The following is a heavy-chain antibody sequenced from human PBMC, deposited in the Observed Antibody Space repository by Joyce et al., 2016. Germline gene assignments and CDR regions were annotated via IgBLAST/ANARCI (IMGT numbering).Heavy chain of an antibody. Sequence: QITLKESGPTLLKPRQTLTLTCTFSGVSLNTDGVGVGWLRQPPGKALEWLGIIYWDDDLLLSPAVKNRVTVTKDTPNNQVVLTMINVGPEDTGTYFCAHRDLFTEGFDPWGQGILVTVSS. D-gene: IGHD3-10*02. V-gene: IGHV2-5*02. CDR2: IYWDDDL. CDR3: AHRDLFTEGFDP. J-gene: IGHJ5*02. CDR1: GVSLNTDGVG.